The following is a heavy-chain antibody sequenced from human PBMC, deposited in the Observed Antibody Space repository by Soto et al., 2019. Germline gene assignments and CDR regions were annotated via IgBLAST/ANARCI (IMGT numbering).Heavy chain of an antibody. CDR1: GGSISSSSYY. V-gene: IGHV4-39*01. D-gene: IGHD6-19*01. J-gene: IGHJ4*02. CDR2: IYYSGST. CDR3: ASYEQWLVNFDY. Sequence: QLQLQESGPGLVKPSETLSLTCTVSGGSISSSSYYWGWIRQPPGKGLEWIGSIYYSGSTYYNPSLKSRVTISVDTSKNQFSLKLSSVTAADTAVYYCASYEQWLVNFDYWGQGTLVTVSS.